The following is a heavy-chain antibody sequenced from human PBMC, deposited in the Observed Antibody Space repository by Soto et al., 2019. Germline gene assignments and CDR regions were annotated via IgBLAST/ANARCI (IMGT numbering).Heavy chain of an antibody. CDR1: GFTFSSYA. CDR3: AKAYAERVTTWV. D-gene: IGHD4-17*01. CDR2: ISSSGVTT. J-gene: IGHJ4*02. V-gene: IGHV3-23*01. Sequence: VQLLESGGGLVQPGGSLRLSCTAYGFTFSSYAMSWVRQAPGKGLEWVSGISSSGVTTYYAASVEGRFTISRDNSKSTLYLQMSSLRAEDTATYYCAKAYAERVTTWVWGQGTLVTVSS.